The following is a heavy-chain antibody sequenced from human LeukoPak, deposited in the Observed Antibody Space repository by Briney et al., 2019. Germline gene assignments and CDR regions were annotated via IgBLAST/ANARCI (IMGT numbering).Heavy chain of an antibody. D-gene: IGHD3-10*01. Sequence: PGGSLRLSCAASGFTITNYAIHWVRQASGKGLEWVAVISYDGSNKYYADSVKGRFTISRDNSKNTLYLQMNSLRTEDTAVYYCARGAVRGVIIGRRHNWFDPWGQGTLVTVSS. CDR1: GFTITNYA. CDR2: ISYDGSNK. CDR3: ARGAVRGVIIGRRHNWFDP. J-gene: IGHJ5*02. V-gene: IGHV3-30-3*01.